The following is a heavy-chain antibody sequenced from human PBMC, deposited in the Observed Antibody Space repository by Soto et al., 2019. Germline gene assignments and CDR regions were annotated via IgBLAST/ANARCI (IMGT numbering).Heavy chain of an antibody. V-gene: IGHV4-4*07. CDR3: APIHKLDHYYGMDV. D-gene: IGHD6-6*01. J-gene: IGHJ6*02. CDR2: IYTSGST. Sequence: SETLSLTCTVSGGSISSYYWSWIRQPAGKGLEWIGRIYTSGSTNYNPSLKSRVTMSVDTSKNQFSLKLSSVTAADTAVYYCAPIHKLDHYYGMDVWGQGTTVTVSS. CDR1: GGSISSYY.